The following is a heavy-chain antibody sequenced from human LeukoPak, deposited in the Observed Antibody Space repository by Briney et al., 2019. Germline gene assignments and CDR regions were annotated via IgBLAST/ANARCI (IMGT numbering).Heavy chain of an antibody. CDR3: ARDSRGYCSGGSCYSGYYFDY. D-gene: IGHD2-15*01. V-gene: IGHV3-30*04. CDR2: ISYDGSNK. CDR1: GFTFSSYA. Sequence: GRSLRLSCAASGFTFSSYAMHWVRQAPGKGLEXXXXISYDGSNKYYADSVKGRFTISRDNSKNTLYLQMNSLRAEDTAVYYCARDSRGYCSGGSCYSGYYFDYWGQGTLVTVSS. J-gene: IGHJ4*02.